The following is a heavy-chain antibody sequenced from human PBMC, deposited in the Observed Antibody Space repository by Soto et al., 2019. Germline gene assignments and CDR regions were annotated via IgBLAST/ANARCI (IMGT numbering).Heavy chain of an antibody. CDR1: GGTFSSYA. V-gene: IGHV1-69*06. J-gene: IGHJ5*02. CDR3: ASYGGTSALFAP. CDR2: IIPIFGTA. Sequence: QVQLVQSGAEVKKPGSSVKVSCKASGGTFSSYAISWVRQAPGQGLEWMGGIIPIFGTANYAQKFQGRVRITADKSTSTAYMELRSLNSEDTAVYYCASYGGTSALFAPWGQGTLVPVSS. D-gene: IGHD2-15*01.